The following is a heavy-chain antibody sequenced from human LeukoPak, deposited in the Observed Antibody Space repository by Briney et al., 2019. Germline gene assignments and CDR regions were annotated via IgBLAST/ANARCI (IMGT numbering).Heavy chain of an antibody. CDR2: INPSGGST. D-gene: IGHD2-15*01. J-gene: IGHJ4*02. V-gene: IGHV1-46*01. CDR1: GDTFTSYY. Sequence: ASVKVSCKASGDTFTSYYMHWVRQAPGHGLEWMGIINPSGGSTSYAQKFQGRVTMTRDTSTSTVYMELSSLRSEDTAVYYCARDINLVVVVAALGYWGQGTLVTVSS. CDR3: ARDINLVVVVAALGY.